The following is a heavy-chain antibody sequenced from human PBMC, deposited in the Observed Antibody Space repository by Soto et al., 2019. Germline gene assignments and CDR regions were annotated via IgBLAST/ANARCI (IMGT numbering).Heavy chain of an antibody. CDR3: ATEIVNFDY. D-gene: IGHD1-26*01. Sequence: QVQLVESGGGVVQPGRSLRLSCAASGFTFSSYGMHWVRQAPGKGLEWVAVISYDGSNKYYADSVKGRFTISRDNSKNTLYLQINSLRAEDTAVYYCATEIVNFDYWGQGTLVTVSS. CDR1: GFTFSSYG. V-gene: IGHV3-30*03. CDR2: ISYDGSNK. J-gene: IGHJ4*02.